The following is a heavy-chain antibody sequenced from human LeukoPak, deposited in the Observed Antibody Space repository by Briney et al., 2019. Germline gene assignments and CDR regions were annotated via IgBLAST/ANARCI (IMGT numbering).Heavy chain of an antibody. Sequence: GGSLRLSCAASGFTFSSYSMNWVRQAPGKGLEWVSSITSSGSTIYYADSVKGRFTISRDNAKNSLYLQMNSLRAEDTAVYYCAELGITMIGGVWGKGTTVTISS. J-gene: IGHJ6*04. CDR3: AELGITMIGGV. CDR1: GFTFSSYS. CDR2: ITSSGSTI. V-gene: IGHV3-48*03. D-gene: IGHD3-10*02.